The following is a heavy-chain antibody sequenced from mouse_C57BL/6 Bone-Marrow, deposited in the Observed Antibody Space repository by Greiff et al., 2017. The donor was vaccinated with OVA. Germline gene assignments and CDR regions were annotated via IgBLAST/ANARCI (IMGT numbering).Heavy chain of an antibody. V-gene: IGHV6-6*01. D-gene: IGHD1-1*01. J-gene: IGHJ4*01. CDR1: GFTFSDAW. Sequence: EVQGVESGGGLVQPGGSMKLSCAASGFTFSDAWMDWVRQSPEKGLEWVAEIRNKANNHATYYAESVKGRFTISRDDSKSSVYLQMNSLRDEDTGIYYCTRRAEVDYYAMDYWGQGTSVTVSS. CDR2: IRNKANNHAT. CDR3: TRRAEVDYYAMDY.